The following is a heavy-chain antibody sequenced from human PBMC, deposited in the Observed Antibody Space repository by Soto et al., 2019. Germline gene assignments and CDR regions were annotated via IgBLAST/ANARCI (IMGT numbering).Heavy chain of an antibody. CDR1: GFTFSSYV. D-gene: IGHD6-19*01. V-gene: IGHV3-30*18. Sequence: QVQLVESGGGVVQPGRSLRLSCAASGFTFSSYVMHWVRQALGKGLEWVAVVSNDGSNKDYADSVKGRFTISRENSKNTLYLQMNSLRAEDTAVYYCAKVLLTYTSGWYHPHFDYWGQGTLVTVSS. CDR3: AKVLLTYTSGWYHPHFDY. J-gene: IGHJ4*02. CDR2: VSNDGSNK.